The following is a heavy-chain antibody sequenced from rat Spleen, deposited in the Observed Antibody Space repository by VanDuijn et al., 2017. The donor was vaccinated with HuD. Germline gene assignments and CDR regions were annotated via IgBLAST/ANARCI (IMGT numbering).Heavy chain of an antibody. V-gene: IGHV2-41*01. J-gene: IGHJ2*01. CDR3: VRHEPRDYFDY. CDR1: GFSLSSYN. CDR2: IWHTGGT. Sequence: QVQLKESGPGLVQPSQTLSLTCTVAGFSLSSYNVHWVRQPPGKGLEWMGVIWHTGGTRYNSVLRSRLSISKDTSKSQVLLKMNSLEPEDTGIYYCVRHEPRDYFDYWGQGVMVTVSS.